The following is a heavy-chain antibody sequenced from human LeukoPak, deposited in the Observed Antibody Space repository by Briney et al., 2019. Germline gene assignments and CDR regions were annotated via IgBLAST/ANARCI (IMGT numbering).Heavy chain of an antibody. J-gene: IGHJ4*02. Sequence: PSETLSLTCSVSGGSIRSSHYYWGWIRQPPGQGLEWIASVYYSGSTYYTPSLRSRVTISIDTSKNQFSLKLTSLTAADTAVFYCARQGGDNGYYYFDFWGQGTLVTVSS. CDR3: ARQGGDNGYYYFDF. CDR1: GGSIRSSHYY. CDR2: VYYSGST. V-gene: IGHV4-39*01. D-gene: IGHD4-17*01.